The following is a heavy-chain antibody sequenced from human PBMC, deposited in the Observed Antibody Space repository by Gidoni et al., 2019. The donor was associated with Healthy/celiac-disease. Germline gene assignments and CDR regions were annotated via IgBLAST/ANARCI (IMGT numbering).Heavy chain of an antibody. Sequence: QLQLQESGPGLVKPSETLSLTCTVSGGSISSSSYYWGWIRQPPGKGLEWIGSIYYSGSTYYNPSLKSRVTISVDTSKNQFSLKLSSVTAADTAVYYCARHAMIAAYDYWGQGTLVTVSS. CDR2: IYYSGST. J-gene: IGHJ4*02. D-gene: IGHD6-13*01. CDR1: GGSISSSSYY. CDR3: ARHAMIAAYDY. V-gene: IGHV4-39*01.